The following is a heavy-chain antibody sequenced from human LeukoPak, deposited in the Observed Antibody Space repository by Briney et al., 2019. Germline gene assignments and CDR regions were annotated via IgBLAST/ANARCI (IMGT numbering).Heavy chain of an antibody. V-gene: IGHV4-61*02. CDR2: IYTSGST. D-gene: IGHD2-2*02. Sequence: PSETLSLTCTVSGGSISSGSYYWSWIRQPAGKGLEWIGRIYTSGSTNYNPSLKSRVTISVDTSKNQFSLKLSSVTAADTAVYYCARESYCSSTSCYRAGGYYYYGMDVWGQGTTVTVSS. CDR1: GGSISSGSYY. CDR3: ARESYCSSTSCYRAGGYYYYGMDV. J-gene: IGHJ6*02.